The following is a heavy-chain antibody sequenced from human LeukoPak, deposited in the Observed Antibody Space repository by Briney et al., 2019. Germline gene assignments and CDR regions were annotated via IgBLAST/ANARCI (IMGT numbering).Heavy chain of an antibody. J-gene: IGHJ4*02. D-gene: IGHD6-19*01. CDR3: ARDSGQWLVPHYFDY. CDR1: GGTFSSYA. V-gene: IGHV1-69*04. CDR2: IIPILGIA. Sequence: SVKVSCKASGGTFSSYAISWVRQAPGQGLEWMGRIIPILGIANYAQKFQGRVTITADKSTSTAYMELSSLRSEDTAVYYCARDSGQWLVPHYFDYWGQGTLVTVSS.